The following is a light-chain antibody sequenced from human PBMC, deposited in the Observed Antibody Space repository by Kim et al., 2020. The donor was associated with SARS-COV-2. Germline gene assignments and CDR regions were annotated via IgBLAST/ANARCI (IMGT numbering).Light chain of an antibody. CDR1: HGVLTSNNRNS. V-gene: IGKV4-1*01. CDR3: QQYYSLPLT. J-gene: IGKJ5*01. Sequence: ASISCKSSHGVLTSNNRNSVAWYQKKPGQPPKLIIYGASTRESGVPDRFSGSGSGTDFTLIINSLQAEDVAIYYCQQYYSLPLTFGQGTRLEIK. CDR2: GAS.